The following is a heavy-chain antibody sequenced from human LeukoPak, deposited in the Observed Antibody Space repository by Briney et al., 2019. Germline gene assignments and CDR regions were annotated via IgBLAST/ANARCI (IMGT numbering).Heavy chain of an antibody. V-gene: IGHV3-30*18. Sequence: PGGSLRLSCAVSGFTFSSCCMHWVRQAPGKGLVWVAVISYDGVNKWYTDSVKGRFTISRDKSTLYLQMNSLRGEDTAVYYCAKSTIAAVRKDYYYAIDAWGQGTTVTVSS. D-gene: IGHD6-6*01. J-gene: IGHJ6*02. CDR1: GFTFSSCC. CDR3: AKSTIAAVRKDYYYAIDA. CDR2: ISYDGVNK.